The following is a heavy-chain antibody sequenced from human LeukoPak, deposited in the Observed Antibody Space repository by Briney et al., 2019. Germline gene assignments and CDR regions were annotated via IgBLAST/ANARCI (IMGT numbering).Heavy chain of an antibody. Sequence: ASVKVSCKASGGTFSSYAISWVRQAPGQGLEWMGWISAYNGNTNYAQKLQGRVTMTTDTSTSTAYMELRSLRSDDTAVYYCARGRTVAGSPRADYWGQGTLVTVSS. CDR3: ARGRTVAGSPRADY. J-gene: IGHJ4*02. D-gene: IGHD6-19*01. V-gene: IGHV1-18*01. CDR1: GGTFSSYA. CDR2: ISAYNGNT.